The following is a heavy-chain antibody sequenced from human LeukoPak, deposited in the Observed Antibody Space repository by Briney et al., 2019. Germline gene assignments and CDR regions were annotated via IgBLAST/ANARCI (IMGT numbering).Heavy chain of an antibody. CDR3: ASLLTAAAGTRPL. J-gene: IGHJ4*02. D-gene: IGHD6-13*01. V-gene: IGHV1-69*06. Sequence: ASVKVSCKASGGTFSSYATSWVRQAPGQGLEWMGGIIPIFGTANYAQKFQGRVTITADKSTSTAYMELSSLRSEDTAVYYCASLLTAAAGTRPLWGQGTLVTVSS. CDR2: IIPIFGTA. CDR1: GGTFSSYA.